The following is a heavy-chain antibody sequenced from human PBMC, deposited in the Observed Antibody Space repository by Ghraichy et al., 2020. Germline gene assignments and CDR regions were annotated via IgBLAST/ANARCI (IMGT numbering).Heavy chain of an antibody. V-gene: IGHV4-39*01. CDR3: ASSLPHSYGYY. D-gene: IGHD5-18*01. CDR1: GGSISSSSYY. J-gene: IGHJ4*02. Sequence: SETLSLTCTVSGGSISSSSYYWGWIRQPPGKGLEWIGSIYYSGSTYYNPSLKSRVTISVDTSKNQFSLKLSSVTAADTAVYYCASSLPHSYGYYWGQGTLVTVSS. CDR2: IYYSGST.